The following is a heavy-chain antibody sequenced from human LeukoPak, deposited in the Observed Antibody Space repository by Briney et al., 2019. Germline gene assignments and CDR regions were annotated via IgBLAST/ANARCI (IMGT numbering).Heavy chain of an antibody. J-gene: IGHJ4*02. V-gene: IGHV1-46*01. CDR3: ARARAQGSGYDHPLYY. CDR2: INPSGGST. Sequence: GASVKVSCKASGYTFTSYAMNWVRQAPGQGLEWMGIINPSGGSTNYAQKFQGRVTMTRDTSTNTVYMELSSLRSEDTAVYYCARARAQGSGYDHPLYYWGQGTLVTVSS. D-gene: IGHD5-12*01. CDR1: GYTFTSYA.